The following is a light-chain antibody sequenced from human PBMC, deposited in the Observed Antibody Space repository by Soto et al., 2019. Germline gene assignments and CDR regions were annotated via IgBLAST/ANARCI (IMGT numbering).Light chain of an antibody. J-gene: IGKJ1*01. CDR3: QQYRDSRT. CDR2: GAS. V-gene: IGKV3-20*01. CDR1: QSFSHNY. Sequence: EIVLTQSPGILSLSPGERATLSCRASQSFSHNYLAWYQQKPGQAPRLLIYGASSRATGIPDRFSGSGSGTDFTLTISRLEPEDFAVYYCQQYRDSRTFGQGTKVDI.